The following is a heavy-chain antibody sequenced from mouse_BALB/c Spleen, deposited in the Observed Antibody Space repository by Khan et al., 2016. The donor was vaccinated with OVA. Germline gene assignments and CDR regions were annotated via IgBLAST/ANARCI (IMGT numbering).Heavy chain of an antibody. CDR3: ARSCAMDY. CDR1: GFTFSDYG. V-gene: IGHV5-15*02. CDR2: ISNLAYSI. Sequence: DVMLVESGGGLVQPGGSRKLSCAASGFTFSDYGMAWVRQAPGKGPEWIAFISNLAYSIYYADTVTGRFTISIENAKNTLYLEMSSLRSEDTAMYYCARSCAMDYWGQGTSVTVAS. J-gene: IGHJ4*01.